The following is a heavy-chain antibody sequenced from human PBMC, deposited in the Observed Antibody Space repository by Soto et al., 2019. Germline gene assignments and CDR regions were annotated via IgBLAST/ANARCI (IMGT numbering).Heavy chain of an antibody. D-gene: IGHD3-22*01. CDR3: ARTGVVITTADWYFDL. Sequence: QLQLQESGPGLVKPSETLSLTCTVSGGSISSSSYYWGWIRQPPGKGLEWIGSIYYSGSTYYNPSIKSRVTISVDTSKNQFSLKLSSVTAADTAVYYCARTGVVITTADWYFDLWGRGTLVTVSS. CDR2: IYYSGST. V-gene: IGHV4-39*01. CDR1: GGSISSSSYY. J-gene: IGHJ2*01.